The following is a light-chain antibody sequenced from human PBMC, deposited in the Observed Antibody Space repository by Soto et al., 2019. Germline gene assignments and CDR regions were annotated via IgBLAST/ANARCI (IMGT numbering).Light chain of an antibody. Sequence: QSALTQPASMSGSPGQSITISCTGSSNDFGSRNFVSWYQQRPNKAPNLMIFEGTKRPSGVSDRFSASKSGYTASLTISGLRAEDEANYYCCSYAGGTTWVFGGGTKLTVL. CDR3: CSYAGGTTWV. V-gene: IGLV2-23*01. J-gene: IGLJ3*02. CDR2: EGT. CDR1: SNDFGSRNF.